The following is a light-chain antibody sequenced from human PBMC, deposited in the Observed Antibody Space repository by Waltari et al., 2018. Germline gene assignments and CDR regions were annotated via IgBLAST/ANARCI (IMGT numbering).Light chain of an antibody. CDR1: WSNIGAGYD. V-gene: IGLV1-40*01. J-gene: IGLJ2*01. Sequence: QSVLTQPPSVSGAPGQTVTISCTGSWSNIGAGYDVHWYQQLPGKAPTLLVYGVNTRPPGVPDRFFGSKSGTSASLAIPGLQPEDEADYYCQSYDTSLGVVFGGGTKLTVL. CDR2: GVN. CDR3: QSYDTSLGVV.